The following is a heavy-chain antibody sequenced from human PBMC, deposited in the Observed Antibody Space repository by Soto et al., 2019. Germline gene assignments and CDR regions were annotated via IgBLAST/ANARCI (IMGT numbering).Heavy chain of an antibody. Sequence: SETLSLTCTVSGGSISSYYWSWIRQPPGKGLEWIGYIYYSGSTNYNPSIKSRVTISVDTSKNQFSLKLSSVTAADTAVYYCAGQYSSSSPLYYYYYYYMDVWGKGTTVTVSS. D-gene: IGHD6-6*01. CDR3: AGQYSSSSPLYYYYYYYMDV. J-gene: IGHJ6*03. V-gene: IGHV4-59*08. CDR2: IYYSGST. CDR1: GGSISSYY.